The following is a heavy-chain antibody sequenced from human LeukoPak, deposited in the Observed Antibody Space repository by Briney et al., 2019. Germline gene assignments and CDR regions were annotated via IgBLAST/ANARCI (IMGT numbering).Heavy chain of an antibody. D-gene: IGHD2-2*01. CDR3: AIVYCRSISCQDY. Sequence: RPGGSLRLSCAASGFTFSSYGMHWVRQAPGKGLEWVAVIWYDGSNKYYADSVKGRFTISRDNSKNTLYLQMNSLRAEDTAVYHCAIVYCRSISCQDYWGQGTLVTVSS. V-gene: IGHV3-33*01. J-gene: IGHJ4*02. CDR2: IWYDGSNK. CDR1: GFTFSSYG.